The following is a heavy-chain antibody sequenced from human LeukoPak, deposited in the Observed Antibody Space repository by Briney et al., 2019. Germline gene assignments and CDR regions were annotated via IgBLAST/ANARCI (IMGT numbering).Heavy chain of an antibody. CDR3: AHYERKAAAGKSFDY. Sequence: PGGSLRLSCAASGFTFDDYGMSWVRQAPGKGLEWVSGINWNGGSTGYADSVKGRFTISRDNAKNSLYLQMNSLRAEDTAVYYCAHYERKAAAGKSFDYWGQGTLVTVSS. J-gene: IGHJ4*02. CDR2: INWNGGST. CDR1: GFTFDDYG. D-gene: IGHD6-13*01. V-gene: IGHV3-20*04.